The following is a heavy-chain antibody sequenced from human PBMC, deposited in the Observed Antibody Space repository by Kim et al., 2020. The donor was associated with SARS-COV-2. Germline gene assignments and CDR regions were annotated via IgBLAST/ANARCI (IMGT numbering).Heavy chain of an antibody. CDR3: ARGSMVRGPRHVDY. J-gene: IGHJ4*02. Sequence: SETLSLTCTVSGGSISSGGYYWSWIRQHPGKGLEWIGYIYYSGSTYYNPSLKSRVTISVDTSKNQFSLKLSSVTAADTAVYYCARGSMVRGPRHVDYWGQGTLVTVSS. V-gene: IGHV4-31*03. CDR2: IYYSGST. D-gene: IGHD3-10*01. CDR1: GGSISSGGYY.